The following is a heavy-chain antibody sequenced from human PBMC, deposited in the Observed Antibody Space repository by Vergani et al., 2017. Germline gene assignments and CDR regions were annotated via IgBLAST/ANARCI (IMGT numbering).Heavy chain of an antibody. Sequence: QVQPVQAGAEVKTPGASVKVSCKALGYTLTGHYMHLVRQASGQGLGWMGWINSNSGGTNYAQKFQGRVTMTRDPSISTAYVELSRLRSDDTAVYYCAGDYGDYVVNYYYYMDVWGKGTTVTVSS. V-gene: IGHV1-2*02. CDR3: AGDYGDYVVNYYYYMDV. D-gene: IGHD4-17*01. CDR2: INSNSGGT. J-gene: IGHJ6*03. CDR1: GYTLTGHY.